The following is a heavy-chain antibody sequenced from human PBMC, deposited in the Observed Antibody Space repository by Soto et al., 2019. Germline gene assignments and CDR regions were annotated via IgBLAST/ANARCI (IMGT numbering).Heavy chain of an antibody. D-gene: IGHD4-17*01. V-gene: IGHV3-48*02. J-gene: IGHJ4*02. CDR2: ITGSSATI. CDR1: GFNFIPIS. CDR3: ARVRGPTLMTWYFDF. Sequence: GGSLRLSCVTSGFNFIPISMIWVRQAPGKGLEWISYITGSSATIYYADSMRGRFTVSRDNAKNSVYLQMNSLRDEDTAVYFCARVRGPTLMTWYFDFWGQGTLVTVSS.